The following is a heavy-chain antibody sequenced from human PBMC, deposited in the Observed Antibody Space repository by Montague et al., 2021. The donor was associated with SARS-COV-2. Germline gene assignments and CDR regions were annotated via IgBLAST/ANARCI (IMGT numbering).Heavy chain of an antibody. CDR3: ARDVRYYYDQ. V-gene: IGHV4-59*01. D-gene: IGHD3-10*01. CDR1: GGSMSSYH. J-gene: IGHJ4*02. CDR2: VSYRRST. Sequence: SETLSLTCSVSGGSMSSYHWFWIRQPPGKGLEWIGYVSYRRSTNXXLSLKSGVTISLDTSKNRFSLRVTSVTAADTAVYYCARDVRYYYDQWGQGILVTVSS.